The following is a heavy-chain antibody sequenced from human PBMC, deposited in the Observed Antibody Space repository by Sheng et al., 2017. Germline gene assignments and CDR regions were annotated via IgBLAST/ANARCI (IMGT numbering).Heavy chain of an antibody. J-gene: IGHJ4*02. V-gene: IGHV3-23*04. CDR2: ISGSGGST. CDR3: AKVGLSTSWYGYFDC. D-gene: IGHD6-13*01. Sequence: EVQLVESGGGLVPPGGSLRLSCAASGFTFSTYAMSWVRQAPGKGLEWVSTISGSGGSTYYADSVKGRFTISRDNSKNTLYLQMNTLRAEDTAIYYCAKVGLSTSWYGYFDCWGQGTLVTVSS. CDR1: GFTFSTYA.